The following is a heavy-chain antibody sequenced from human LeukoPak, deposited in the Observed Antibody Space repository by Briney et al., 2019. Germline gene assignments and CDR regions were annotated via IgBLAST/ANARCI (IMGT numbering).Heavy chain of an antibody. CDR2: INPSGGST. CDR3: ASFGSGYYYALHY. D-gene: IGHD3-22*01. CDR1: GYTFTGYY. J-gene: IGHJ4*02. Sequence: ASVKVSCKASGYTFTGYYMHWVRQAPGQGLEWMGIINPSGGSTSYAQKFQGRVTMTRDTSTSTVYMELSSLRSEDTAVYYCASFGSGYYYALHYWGQGTLVTVSS. V-gene: IGHV1-46*01.